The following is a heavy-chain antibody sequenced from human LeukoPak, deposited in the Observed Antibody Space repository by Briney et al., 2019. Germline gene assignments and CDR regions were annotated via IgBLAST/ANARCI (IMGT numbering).Heavy chain of an antibody. CDR1: GGSISSYY. J-gene: IGHJ6*02. V-gene: IGHV4-59*01. D-gene: IGHD4-17*01. CDR3: ARGNGVRAVTTPYYYGMDV. Sequence: SETLSLTCTVSGGSISSYYWSWIRQPPGKGLEWIGYIYYSGSTNYNPSLESRVTISVDTSKNQFSLKLSSVTAADTAVYYCARGNGVRAVTTPYYYGMDVWGQGTTVTVSS. CDR2: IYYSGST.